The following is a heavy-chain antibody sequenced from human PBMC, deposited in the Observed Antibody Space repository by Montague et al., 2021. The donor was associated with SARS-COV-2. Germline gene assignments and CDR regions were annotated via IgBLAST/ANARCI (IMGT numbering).Heavy chain of an antibody. V-gene: IGHV4-61*02. J-gene: IGHJ6*02. CDR1: GGSIRSGSYY. D-gene: IGHD4-17*01. CDR3: ARDYGDYSYYYGLDV. Sequence: TLSLTCTVSGGSIRSGSYYWSWIRQPAGKGLEWIGSIYSSGSTNYNPSLKSRVTMSVDTSKNQLSLKVSSVTAADTAVYYCARDYGDYSYYYGLDVWGQGTTVTVSS. CDR2: IYSSGST.